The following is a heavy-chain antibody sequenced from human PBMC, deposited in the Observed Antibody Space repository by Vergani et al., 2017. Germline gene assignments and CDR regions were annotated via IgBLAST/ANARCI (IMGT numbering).Heavy chain of an antibody. Sequence: QVQLQESGPGLVKPSETLSLTCAVSGYSISSGYYWGWIRQPPGKGLEWIGSIYHSGSTNYNPSLKSRVTIAVDTSKNQFSLMLSSVTAADTAVYYCARRDSGLFYDYWGQGTLVTVSS. CDR3: ARRDSGLFYDY. CDR1: GYSISSGYY. CDR2: IYHSGST. J-gene: IGHJ4*02. D-gene: IGHD6-19*01. V-gene: IGHV4-38-2*01.